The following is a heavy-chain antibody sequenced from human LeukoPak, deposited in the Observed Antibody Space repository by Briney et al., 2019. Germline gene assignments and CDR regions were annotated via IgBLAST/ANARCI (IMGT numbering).Heavy chain of an antibody. CDR1: GGTFSSYA. CDR3: ARDLGYYYGSGIHDWFDP. V-gene: IGHV1-69*05. Sequence: ASVKVSCKASGGTFSSYAISWVRQAPGQGLEWMGGIIPIFGTANYAQKFQGRVTITTDESTSTAYMELSNLRSEDTAVYYCARDLGYYYGSGIHDWFDPWGQGTLVTVSS. D-gene: IGHD3-10*01. CDR2: IIPIFGTA. J-gene: IGHJ5*02.